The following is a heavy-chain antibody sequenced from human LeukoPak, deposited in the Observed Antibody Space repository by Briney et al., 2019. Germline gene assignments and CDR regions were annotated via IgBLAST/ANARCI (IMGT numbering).Heavy chain of an antibody. CDR2: IYHSGST. D-gene: IGHD3-10*01. V-gene: IGHV4-30-2*01. CDR3: ARDPGGWFDP. CDR1: GGSISSGGYS. Sequence: PSETLSLTCAVPGGSISSGGYSWSWIRQPPGKGLEWIGYIYHSGSTYYNPSLKSRVTISVDRSKNQFSLKLSSVTAADTAVYYCARDPGGWFDPWGQGTLVTVSS. J-gene: IGHJ5*02.